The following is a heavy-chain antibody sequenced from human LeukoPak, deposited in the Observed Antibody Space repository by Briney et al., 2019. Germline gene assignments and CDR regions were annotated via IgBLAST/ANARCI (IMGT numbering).Heavy chain of an antibody. V-gene: IGHV3-48*03. CDR3: VRDMYKSGWFLGRDYFDY. CDR2: ISSSGSTL. Sequence: PGGSLRLSCTASGFTFSSYEMNWVRQAPGKGLEWVSYISSSGSTLYYADSVQGRFTISRDNAKNSLYLQMNSLRAEDTAVYYCVRDMYKSGWFLGRDYFDYWGQGTPVTVSS. CDR1: GFTFSSYE. D-gene: IGHD6-19*01. J-gene: IGHJ4*02.